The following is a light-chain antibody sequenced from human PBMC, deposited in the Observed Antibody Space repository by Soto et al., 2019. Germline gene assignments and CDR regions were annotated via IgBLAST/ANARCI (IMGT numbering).Light chain of an antibody. V-gene: IGKV1-5*01. J-gene: IGKJ1*01. Sequence: DIQMTQSPSTLSASVGDRVTITCRASQSISNRLAWYQQKPGKAPKLLIYAATTLQSGVPSRFSGSGSGTDFTLTITSLQPDDFATYYCQQYNSYSPETFGQGTKVDIK. CDR1: QSISNR. CDR2: AAT. CDR3: QQYNSYSPET.